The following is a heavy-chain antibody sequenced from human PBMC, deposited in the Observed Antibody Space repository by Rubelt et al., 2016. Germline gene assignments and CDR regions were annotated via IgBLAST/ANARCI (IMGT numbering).Heavy chain of an antibody. CDR1: GYTFTSYG. J-gene: IGHJ4*02. CDR2: LSAYNGNT. CDR3: ARDLPPFRRYNWNFPLDY. D-gene: IGHD1-7*01. V-gene: IGHV1-18*01. Sequence: QVQLVQSGAEVKKPGASVKVSCKASGYTFTSYGISWVRQAPGQGLEWMGWLSAYNGNTNYAQKLPGRVTRTTDTSTSTAYMGLRSLRSDDTAVYYWARDLPPFRRYNWNFPLDYWGQGTLVTVSS.